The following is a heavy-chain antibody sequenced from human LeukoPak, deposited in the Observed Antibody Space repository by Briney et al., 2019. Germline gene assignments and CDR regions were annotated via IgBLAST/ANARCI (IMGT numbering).Heavy chain of an antibody. CDR2: TSSDGSNK. D-gene: IGHD6-19*01. Sequence: GGSLRLSCAASGFTFSVYTIHWVRQAPGKGLEWVAVTSSDGSNKYYADSVKGRFTISRDNSRNTMYLQMNSLRAEDTAVYYCARALSSGWSHAFDIWGQGTMVTVSS. J-gene: IGHJ3*02. CDR1: GFTFSVYT. CDR3: ARALSSGWSHAFDI. V-gene: IGHV3-30-3*01.